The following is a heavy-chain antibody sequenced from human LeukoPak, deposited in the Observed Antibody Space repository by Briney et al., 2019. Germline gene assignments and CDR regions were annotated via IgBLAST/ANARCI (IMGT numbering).Heavy chain of an antibody. Sequence: GGSLRLSCEASGFTFSYYSMNWVRQAPGKGLEWVSSISSSSSYIYYADSVKGRFTISRDNAKNSLYLQLNTLRAEDTAVYYCARGTMVRGVIKSFDYWGQGTLVTVSS. CDR2: ISSSSSYI. CDR1: GFTFSYYS. D-gene: IGHD3-10*01. CDR3: ARGTMVRGVIKSFDY. J-gene: IGHJ4*02. V-gene: IGHV3-21*01.